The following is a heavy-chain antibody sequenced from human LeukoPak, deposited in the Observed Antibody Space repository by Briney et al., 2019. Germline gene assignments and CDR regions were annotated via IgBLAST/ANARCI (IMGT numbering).Heavy chain of an antibody. CDR1: GGSISSSSYY. CDR2: IYYSGST. V-gene: IGHV4-39*07. J-gene: IGHJ3*02. Sequence: SETLSLTCTVSGGSISSSSYYWGWIRQPPGKGLEWIGSIYYSGSTYYNPSLKSRVTISVDTSKNQFSLKLSSVTAADTAVYYCASGLSSGYYVLGAFDIWGQGTMVTVSS. D-gene: IGHD3-22*01. CDR3: ASGLSSGYYVLGAFDI.